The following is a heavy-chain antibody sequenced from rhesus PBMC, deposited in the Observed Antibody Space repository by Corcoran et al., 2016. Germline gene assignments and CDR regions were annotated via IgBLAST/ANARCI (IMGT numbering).Heavy chain of an antibody. J-gene: IGHJ4*01. CDR1: GGPISGYY. Sequence: QVQLQESGPGLVKPSETLSLTCAVSGGPISGYYGNWFRQPPGKRLEWIGYIGGSSGCTYHPPSPKSRVALSTDTPKTRCSLKLSSVTAAATAVYYWARYSNYIDYWGQGVLVTVSS. D-gene: IGHD4-23*01. V-gene: IGHV4-165*02. CDR2: IGGSSGCT. CDR3: ARYSNYIDY.